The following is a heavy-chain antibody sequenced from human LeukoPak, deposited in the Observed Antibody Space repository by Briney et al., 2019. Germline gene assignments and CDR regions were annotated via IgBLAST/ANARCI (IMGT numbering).Heavy chain of an antibody. D-gene: IGHD3-3*01. Sequence: PGGPLRLSCAASGFTFNSYLMHWVRQAPGKGLVWVSRINSDGSNTSYADSVKGRCTISRDNAKNTLYLHKNSLRAEDTAVYYCASYRGDFWSGYYSNWFDPWGQGTLVTVSS. CDR2: INSDGSNT. CDR3: ASYRGDFWSGYYSNWFDP. V-gene: IGHV3-74*01. CDR1: GFTFNSYL. J-gene: IGHJ5*02.